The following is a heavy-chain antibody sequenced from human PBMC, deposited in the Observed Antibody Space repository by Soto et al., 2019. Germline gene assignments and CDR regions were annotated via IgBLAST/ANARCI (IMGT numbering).Heavy chain of an antibody. J-gene: IGHJ3*01. V-gene: IGHV1-18*01. D-gene: IGHD3-3*02. CDR1: GYTFTSYG. CDR3: ARVRLHIWGFLDLFDF. CDR2: ISAYNGNT. Sequence: GASVKVSCKASGYTFTSYGISWVRQAPGQGLEWMGWISAYNGNTNYAQKLQGRVTMTTDTSTSTAYMELRSLRSDDTAVYYCARVRLHIWGFLDLFDFWGKGTMVTVS.